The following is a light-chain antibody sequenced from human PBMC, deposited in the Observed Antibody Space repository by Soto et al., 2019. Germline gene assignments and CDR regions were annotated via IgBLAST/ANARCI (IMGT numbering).Light chain of an antibody. J-gene: IGLJ3*02. Sequence: QSVLTQPASVSGSPGQSITISCTGTSSDVGGYNYVSWYQQHPGKAPKLMIYEVSNRPSGVSSRFSGSKSGNTASLTISGLQAEDEADYYCNSYTSSSTWVFGGGTKVTV. CDR1: SSDVGGYNY. V-gene: IGLV2-14*01. CDR3: NSYTSSSTWV. CDR2: EVS.